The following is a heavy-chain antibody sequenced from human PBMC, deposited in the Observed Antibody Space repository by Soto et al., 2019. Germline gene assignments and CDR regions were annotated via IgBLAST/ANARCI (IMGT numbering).Heavy chain of an antibody. Sequence: ASVKVSSKASGYTFTSYDINWVRQATGQGLEWMGWMNPNSGNTGYAQKFQGRVTMTRNTSISTAYMELSSLRSEDTAVYYCARGRGCSGGSCNANWFDPWGQGTLVTVSS. V-gene: IGHV1-8*01. CDR3: ARGRGCSGGSCNANWFDP. D-gene: IGHD2-15*01. CDR1: GYTFTSYD. J-gene: IGHJ5*02. CDR2: MNPNSGNT.